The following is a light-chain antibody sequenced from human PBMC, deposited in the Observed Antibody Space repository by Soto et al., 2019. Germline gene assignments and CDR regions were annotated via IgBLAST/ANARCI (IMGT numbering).Light chain of an antibody. CDR3: CSHAGSNTLV. J-gene: IGLJ2*01. CDR2: DVS. CDR1: SSDVGGYNY. V-gene: IGLV2-11*01. Sequence: QSVLTQPRSVSGSPGQSVTISCTGTSSDVGGYNYVSWYQQHPGKAPKLIIHDVSKRPSGVPDRFSGSKSGNTASLTISGLKVEDEADYYCCSHAGSNTLVFGGGTKVTVL.